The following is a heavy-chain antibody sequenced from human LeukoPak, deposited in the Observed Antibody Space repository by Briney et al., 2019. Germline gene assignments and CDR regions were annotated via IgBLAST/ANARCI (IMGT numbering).Heavy chain of an antibody. CDR1: GFTFSDYY. CDR2: ISSSGSTI. CDR3: ASARNYDFWSGYYPRAYYYDY. V-gene: IGHV3-11*01. D-gene: IGHD3-3*01. J-gene: IGHJ4*02. Sequence: GGSLRLSCAASGFTFSDYYMSWIRQAPGKGLEWVSYISSSGSTIYYADSVKGRFTISRDNPKNSLYLQVNSLRAEDTAVYYCASARNYDFWSGYYPRAYYYDYWGQGTLVTVSS.